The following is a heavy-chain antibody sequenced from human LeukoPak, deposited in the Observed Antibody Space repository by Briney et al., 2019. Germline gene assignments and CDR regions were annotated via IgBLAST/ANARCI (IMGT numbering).Heavy chain of an antibody. CDR3: ARVRRQLWPPDY. D-gene: IGHD1-1*01. CDR1: SDSISRYY. Sequence: SETLSLTCSVSSDSISRYYWSWSRQSPGKALEWIGYMYHGGSAHYSPSLRSRVTISIDRSRNQISLKVASVTTADTAVYFCARVRRQLWPPDYWGQGTQVIVSS. V-gene: IGHV4-59*01. J-gene: IGHJ4*02. CDR2: MYHGGSA.